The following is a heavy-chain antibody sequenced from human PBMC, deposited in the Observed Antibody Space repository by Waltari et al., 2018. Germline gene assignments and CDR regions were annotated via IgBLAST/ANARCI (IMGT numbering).Heavy chain of an antibody. CDR3: ARDKARWLCNPGPPWNY. V-gene: IGHV1-2*02. CDR1: GYTFTGYY. Sequence: QVQLVQSGAEVKKPGASVKVSCKASGYTFTGYYMHWVRQAPGQGLEWMGWINPNSGGTNYAQKFQGRVTMTRDTSISTAYMELSRLRSDDTAVYYCARDKARWLCNPGPPWNYWGQGTLVTVSS. D-gene: IGHD2-2*01. CDR2: INPNSGGT. J-gene: IGHJ4*02.